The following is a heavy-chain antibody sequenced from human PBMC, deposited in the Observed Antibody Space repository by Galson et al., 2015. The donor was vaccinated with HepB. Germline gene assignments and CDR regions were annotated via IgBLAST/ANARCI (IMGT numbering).Heavy chain of an antibody. V-gene: IGHV1-69*13. D-gene: IGHD1-14*01. CDR1: GYTLTELS. CDR2: IIPIFGTA. Sequence: SVKVSCKVSGYTLTELSMHWVRQAPGKGLEWMGGIIPIFGTANYAQKFQGRVTITADESTSTAYMELSSLRSEDTAVYYCARNGLSGWRNRNFDYWGQGTLVTVSS. CDR3: ARNGLSGWRNRNFDY. J-gene: IGHJ4*02.